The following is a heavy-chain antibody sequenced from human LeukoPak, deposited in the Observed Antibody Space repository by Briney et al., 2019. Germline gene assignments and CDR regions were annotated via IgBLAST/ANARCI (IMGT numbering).Heavy chain of an antibody. J-gene: IGHJ5*02. V-gene: IGHV3-21*04. CDR1: GFTFSIYS. D-gene: IGHD3-10*01. Sequence: GGSLRLSCAASGFTFSIYSMNWVRQAPGKGLEWVSSISSRSSYIYYADSVKGRFTISRDNAKNSLYLQMNSLRSEDTAVYYCARAGWFGELFNNWFDPWGQGTLVTVSS. CDR2: ISSRSSYI. CDR3: ARAGWFGELFNNWFDP.